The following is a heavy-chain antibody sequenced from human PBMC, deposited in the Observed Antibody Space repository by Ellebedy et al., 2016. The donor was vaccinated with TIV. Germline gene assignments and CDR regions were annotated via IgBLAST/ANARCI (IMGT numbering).Heavy chain of an antibody. Sequence: GESLKISXAASGFTFSSYAMTWIRQAPGKGLEWVSTITDAGGAAYYGDSVKGRFTISRDNSKNTLYLQMNSLRAEDTATYYCAKDEGFFVGASDYWGQGTLVTVSS. CDR3: AKDEGFFVGASDY. V-gene: IGHV3-23*01. CDR1: GFTFSSYA. D-gene: IGHD1-26*01. CDR2: ITDAGGAA. J-gene: IGHJ4*02.